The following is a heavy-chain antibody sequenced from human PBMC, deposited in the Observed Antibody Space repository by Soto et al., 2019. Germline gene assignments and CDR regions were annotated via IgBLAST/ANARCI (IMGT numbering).Heavy chain of an antibody. CDR2: IYYSGST. D-gene: IGHD3-10*01. CDR3: ARHGVYYYGSGSYYRPPTGPYYYYYXMDV. V-gene: IGHV4-59*08. J-gene: IGHJ6*02. Sequence: SETLSLSCTVSGGSISRYYWSWIRQPPGKGLEWIGDIYYSGSTNYNPSLKSRFTISVDTSKNQFSLKLSSVTAADTAVYYCARHGVYYYGSGSYYRPPTGPYYYYYXMDVWGQRTTVTVSS. CDR1: GGSISRYY.